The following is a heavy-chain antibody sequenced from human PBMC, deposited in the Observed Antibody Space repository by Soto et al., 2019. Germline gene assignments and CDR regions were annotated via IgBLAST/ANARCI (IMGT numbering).Heavy chain of an antibody. CDR1: GGSFSGYY. Sequence: CLTCAVYGGSFSGYYWSWIRQPPGKGLEWIGEINHSGSTNYNPSLKSRVTISVDTSKNQFSLKLSSVTAADTAVYYCAREPLTGVGRAFDIWGQGTMGTVSS. CDR2: INHSGST. J-gene: IGHJ3*02. V-gene: IGHV4-34*01. CDR3: AREPLTGVGRAFDI. D-gene: IGHD7-27*01.